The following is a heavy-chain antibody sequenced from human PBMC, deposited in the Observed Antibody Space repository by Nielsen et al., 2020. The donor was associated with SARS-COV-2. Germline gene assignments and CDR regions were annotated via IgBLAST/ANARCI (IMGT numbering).Heavy chain of an antibody. CDR3: AKDLSGIVVVPAAPGDAFDI. D-gene: IGHD2-2*01. CDR2: IKSDGSTT. V-gene: IGHV3-74*01. Sequence: VRQAPGKGLVWVSRIKSDGSTTNYADSVKGRFTISRDNAKNTLYLQLNNLRAEDTAVYYCAKDLSGIVVVPAAPGDAFDIWGQGTMVTVSS. J-gene: IGHJ3*02.